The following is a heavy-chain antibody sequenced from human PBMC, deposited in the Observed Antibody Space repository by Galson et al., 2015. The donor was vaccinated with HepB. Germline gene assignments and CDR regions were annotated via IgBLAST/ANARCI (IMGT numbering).Heavy chain of an antibody. CDR1: GYTFTSYY. V-gene: IGHV1-46*01. CDR2: INPSGGST. CDR3: ARDLYDILTGRKYYFDY. Sequence: SVKVSCKASGYTFTSYYTHWVRQAPGQGLEWMGIINPSGGSTSYAQKFQGRVTMTRDTSTSTVYMELSSLRSEDTAVYYCARDLYDILTGRKYYFDYWGQGTLVTVSS. D-gene: IGHD3-9*01. J-gene: IGHJ4*02.